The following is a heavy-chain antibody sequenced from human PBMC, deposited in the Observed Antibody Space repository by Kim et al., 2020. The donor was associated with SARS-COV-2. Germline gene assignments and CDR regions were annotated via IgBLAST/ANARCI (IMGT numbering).Heavy chain of an antibody. CDR3: ARVSVKWLELYWFDP. CDR2: IYHNGST. J-gene: IGHJ5*02. D-gene: IGHD6-19*01. CDR1: GGSISSTNW. Sequence: SETLSLTCAVSGGSISSTNWWSWVRQPPGKGLEWIGEIYHNGSTNYNPSLKSRITLSVDKSKNQFSLNLSSVTAADMAVYYCARVSVKWLELYWFDPWGQGNLVTVFS. V-gene: IGHV4-4*02.